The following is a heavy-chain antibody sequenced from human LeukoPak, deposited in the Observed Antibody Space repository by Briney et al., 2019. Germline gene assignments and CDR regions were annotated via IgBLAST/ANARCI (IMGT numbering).Heavy chain of an antibody. CDR2: INWNGNKI. CDR3: AELGITMIGGV. J-gene: IGHJ6*04. CDR1: GGSFSGYY. V-gene: IGHV3-20*04. D-gene: IGHD3-10*02. Sequence: ETLSLTCAVYGGSFSGYYWSWIRQPPGKGLEWVSGINWNGNKIGYADSVKGRFTISRDNAKNSLYLQMNSLRAEDTAVYYCAELGITMIGGVWGKGTTVTISS.